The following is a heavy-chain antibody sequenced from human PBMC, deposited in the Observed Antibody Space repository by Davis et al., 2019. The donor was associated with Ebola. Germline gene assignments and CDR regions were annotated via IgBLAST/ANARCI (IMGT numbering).Heavy chain of an antibody. CDR2: IDNTGNS. CDR1: GASVTRFY. D-gene: IGHD6-19*01. J-gene: IGHJ4*02. V-gene: IGHV4-59*02. CDR3: ARDGGWSSFDY. Sequence: PSETLSLTCSVSGASVTRFYWNWTRQSPGKGLEWIGYIDNTGNSNYNPSLKSRVTMSVDTSKNEFSLNLQSVTDADTAMYYCARDGGWSSFDYWGQGTLVTVSS.